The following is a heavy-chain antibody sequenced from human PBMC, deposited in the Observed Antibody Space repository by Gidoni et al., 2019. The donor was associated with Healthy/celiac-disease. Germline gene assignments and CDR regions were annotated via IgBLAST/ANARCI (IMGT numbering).Heavy chain of an antibody. CDR3: ATDTEKYGMDV. Sequence: QLVQAAAEVKKPGASVKVSCKVSGYTLTELSMHWVRQAPGNGLEWMGGFDPEDGETIYAQKFQGRVTMTEDTSTDPAYMELSSLGSEDTAVYYCATDTEKYGMDVWGQGTTVTVSS. CDR1: GYTLTELS. J-gene: IGHJ6*02. V-gene: IGHV1-24*01. CDR2: FDPEDGET.